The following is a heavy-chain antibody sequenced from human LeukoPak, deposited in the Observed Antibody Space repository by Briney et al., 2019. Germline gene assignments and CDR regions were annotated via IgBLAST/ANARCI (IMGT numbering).Heavy chain of an antibody. J-gene: IGHJ4*02. Sequence: GGSLRLSCAASGFTFSSYAMSWVRQAPGKGLEWVSAISGSGGTTYYADSVKGRFTISRDNSKNTLYLQMNSLRAEDTAVYYCAGDTPPGGDYYFDYWGQGTLVIVSS. CDR2: ISGSGGTT. D-gene: IGHD3-16*01. CDR3: AGDTPPGGDYYFDY. V-gene: IGHV3-23*01. CDR1: GFTFSSYA.